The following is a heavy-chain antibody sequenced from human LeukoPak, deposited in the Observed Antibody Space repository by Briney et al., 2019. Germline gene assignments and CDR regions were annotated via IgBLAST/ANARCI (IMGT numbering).Heavy chain of an antibody. CDR3: ARGSDFFDY. CDR2: IYYSGSA. J-gene: IGHJ4*02. CDR1: GGSISSADFY. V-gene: IGHV4-31*11. Sequence: SETLSLTCAVSGGSISSADFYWSWIRQHPGKGVEWIGFIYYSGSAYYNPSLKSRFSISIDTSKNQFSLTLNSVTAADTAVYYCARGSDFFDYWGQGTLVTVSS.